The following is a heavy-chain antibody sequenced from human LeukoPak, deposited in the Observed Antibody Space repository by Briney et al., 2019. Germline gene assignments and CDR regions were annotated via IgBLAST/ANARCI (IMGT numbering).Heavy chain of an antibody. CDR2: IYSGGST. CDR1: GFTVSSNY. D-gene: IGHD3-3*01. V-gene: IGHV3-53*01. Sequence: GGSLRLSCAASGFTVSSNYMSWVRQAPGKGLEWVSVIYSGGSTYYADSVKGRFTISRDNSKNTLYLQMNSLRAEDTAVYYCARVREWGDNAFDIWGQGTMVTVSS. CDR3: ARVREWGDNAFDI. J-gene: IGHJ3*02.